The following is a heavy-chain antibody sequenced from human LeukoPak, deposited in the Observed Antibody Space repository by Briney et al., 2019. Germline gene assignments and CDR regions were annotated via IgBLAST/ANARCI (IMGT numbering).Heavy chain of an antibody. Sequence: PGGSLRLSCAASGFTFSSYAMSWVRQAPGKGLEWVSAISGSGGSTYYADSVKGRFTIARDNYKNTLHMQMCSLRAEDTAVYYCAKGPSSSWYYYYNYMDVWGKGTTVTVSS. D-gene: IGHD6-13*01. CDR2: ISGSGGST. V-gene: IGHV3-23*01. CDR3: AKGPSSSWYYYYNYMDV. CDR1: GFTFSSYA. J-gene: IGHJ6*03.